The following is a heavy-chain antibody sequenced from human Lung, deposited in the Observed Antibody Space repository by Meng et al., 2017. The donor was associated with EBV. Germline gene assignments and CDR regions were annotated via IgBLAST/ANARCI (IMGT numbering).Heavy chain of an antibody. V-gene: IGHV4-30-4*08. CDR3: AREYSSSSGLPGP. D-gene: IGHD6-6*01. CDR2: IYDSGST. CDR1: GGSIRFGDYY. J-gene: IGHJ5*02. Sequence: GPPEGSGPGLVKTSQTLSLTCTVSGGSIRFGDYYWSWIRQPPGKGLEWIGYIYDSGSTSYNPSLMSRVTISVDTSRNQFSLKLTSVTAADTAVYYCAREYSSSSGLPGPWGQGTLVTVSS.